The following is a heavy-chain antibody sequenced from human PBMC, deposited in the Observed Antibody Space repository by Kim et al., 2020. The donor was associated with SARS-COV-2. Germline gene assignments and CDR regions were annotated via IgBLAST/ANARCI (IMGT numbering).Heavy chain of an antibody. D-gene: IGHD3-10*01. CDR3: TTDRVILWFGELWARAFDI. J-gene: IGHJ3*02. Sequence: GGSLRLSCAASGFTFSNAWMSWVRQAPGKGLEWVGRIKSKTDGGTTDYAAPVKGRFTISRDDSKNTLYLQMNSLKTEDTAVYYCTTDRVILWFGELWARAFDIWGQGTMVTVSS. CDR2: IKSKTDGGTT. V-gene: IGHV3-15*01. CDR1: GFTFSNAW.